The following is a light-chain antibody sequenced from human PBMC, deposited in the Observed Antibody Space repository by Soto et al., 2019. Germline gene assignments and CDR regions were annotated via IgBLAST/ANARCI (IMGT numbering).Light chain of an antibody. CDR3: ASYTRSKSYV. J-gene: IGLJ1*01. V-gene: IGLV2-14*03. CDR2: DVS. Sequence: QSALTQPASVFGSPGQSITISCSGTSGDIGAYNYVSWYQQHPGRAPKLMIYDVSDRPSGVPSRFSGSKSGNTASLTISGLQTEDEADYFCASYTRSKSYVFGTGTKLTVL. CDR1: SGDIGAYNY.